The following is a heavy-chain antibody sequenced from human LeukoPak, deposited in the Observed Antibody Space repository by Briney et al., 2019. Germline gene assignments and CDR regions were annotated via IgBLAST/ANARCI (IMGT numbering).Heavy chain of an antibody. V-gene: IGHV4-59*01. Sequence: SETLSLTCTVSGGSISSYYWSWIRQPPGKGLEWIGYIYYSGSTNYNPSLKSRVPISVDTSKNQFSLKLSSVTAADTAVYYCARSGVRYSSSWYLVYWGQGTLVTVSS. J-gene: IGHJ4*02. D-gene: IGHD6-13*01. CDR2: IYYSGST. CDR1: GGSISSYY. CDR3: ARSGVRYSSSWYLVY.